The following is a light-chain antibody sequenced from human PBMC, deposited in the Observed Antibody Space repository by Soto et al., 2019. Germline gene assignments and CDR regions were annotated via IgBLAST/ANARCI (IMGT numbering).Light chain of an antibody. CDR2: EVN. Sequence: QSALTQPASVSGSPGQSITISCTGTSSDVGGYSYVSWYQQHPGKTPKLMIFEVNKRPSGVSNRFSGSKSGNTASLTISGLKVEDEADYYCCSSGGSPTYVFGTGTKVTVL. V-gene: IGLV2-23*02. J-gene: IGLJ1*01. CDR1: SSDVGGYSY. CDR3: CSSGGSPTYV.